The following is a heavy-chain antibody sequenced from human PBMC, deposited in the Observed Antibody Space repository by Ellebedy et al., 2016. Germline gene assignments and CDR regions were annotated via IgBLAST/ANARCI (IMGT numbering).Heavy chain of an antibody. J-gene: IGHJ5*02. CDR2: IIPILGIA. Sequence: SVKVSCXASGGTFSSYAISWVRQAPGQGLEWMGRIIPILGIANYAQKFQGRVTITADKSTSTAYMELSSLRSEDTAVYYCARESGPYYYDSSGYPLSNGFDPWGQGTLVTVSS. CDR3: ARESGPYYYDSSGYPLSNGFDP. D-gene: IGHD3-22*01. CDR1: GGTFSSYA. V-gene: IGHV1-69*04.